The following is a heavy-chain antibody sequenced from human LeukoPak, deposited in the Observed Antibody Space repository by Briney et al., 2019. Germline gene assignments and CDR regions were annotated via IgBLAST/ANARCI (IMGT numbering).Heavy chain of an antibody. D-gene: IGHD3-10*02. CDR3: ARTLRGPAVFGELLSYYYYYYMDV. J-gene: IGHJ6*03. V-gene: IGHV4-59*12. Sequence: SETLSLTCTVSGGSMSSYYWSWIRQPPGKGLEWIGYIYYSGSTKYNPSLRSRVNISVDTSKNQFSLKLSSVTAADTAVYYCARTLRGPAVFGELLSYYYYYYMDVWGKGTTVTVSS. CDR1: GGSMSSYY. CDR2: IYYSGST.